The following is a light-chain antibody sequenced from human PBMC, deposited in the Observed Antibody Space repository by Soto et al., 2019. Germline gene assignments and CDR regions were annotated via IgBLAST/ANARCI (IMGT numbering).Light chain of an antibody. CDR2: AAS. Sequence: QMTQSPSSLSASVGEKIIITCRASRDVGSDVSWYQQKPGQAPKLLIYAASNLYTGVPSRFSGSRSGTEFTLSISSLQPEDFASYYCLQDYGDSWTFGQGTKV. J-gene: IGKJ1*01. CDR3: LQDYGDSWT. CDR1: RDVGSD. V-gene: IGKV1-6*01.